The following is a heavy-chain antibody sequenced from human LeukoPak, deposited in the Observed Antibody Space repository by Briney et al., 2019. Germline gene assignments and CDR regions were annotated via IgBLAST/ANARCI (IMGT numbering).Heavy chain of an antibody. Sequence: GGSLRLSCAASGFTFSICEMNWVREARGKGLEWVSYISISGSIIYYADSVKGRFTISRDNAKNSLYLQMNSLRAEDTAVYYCATKRYSGTYPDLDNWGQGTLVTVSS. J-gene: IGHJ4*02. CDR3: ATKRYSGTYPDLDN. CDR2: ISISGSII. CDR1: GFTFSICE. V-gene: IGHV3-48*03. D-gene: IGHD1-26*01.